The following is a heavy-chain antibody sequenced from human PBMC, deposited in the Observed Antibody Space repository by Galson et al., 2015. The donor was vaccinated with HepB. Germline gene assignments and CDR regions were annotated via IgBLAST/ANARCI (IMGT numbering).Heavy chain of an antibody. V-gene: IGHV3-11*01. J-gene: IGHJ2*01. Sequence: TIYYADSVKGRFTISRDNAKNSLYLQMNSLRAEDTAVYYCARSLDTAYNWNGRLYFDLWGRGTLVTVSS. CDR3: ARSLDTAYNWNGRLYFDL. CDR2: TI. D-gene: IGHD1-20*01.